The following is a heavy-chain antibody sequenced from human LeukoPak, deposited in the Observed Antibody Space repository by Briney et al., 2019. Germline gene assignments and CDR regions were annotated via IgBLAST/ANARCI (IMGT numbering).Heavy chain of an antibody. CDR3: AMTDRYAGRPFDY. CDR1: GYSLIEVA. Sequence: ASVKVSCKVSGYSLIEVAMHWGRQAPGKGLEWVGSFDPEDGEDGETHYGQKFQGRVTMTEDASTDTAYMEVSSLTSEDTAVYYCAMTDRYAGRPFDYWGQGTLVTVSS. D-gene: IGHD1-1*01. CDR2: FDPEDGEDGET. J-gene: IGHJ4*02. V-gene: IGHV1-24*01.